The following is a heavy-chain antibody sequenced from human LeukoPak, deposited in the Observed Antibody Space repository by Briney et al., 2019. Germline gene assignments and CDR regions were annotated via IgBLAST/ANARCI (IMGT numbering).Heavy chain of an antibody. CDR3: ARVHCSGGGWSS. J-gene: IGHJ4*02. Sequence: GGSLRLSCAASGFTFSDFYMSWIRQAPGKGLEFISYISGGGDTIFYADSVKGRITISRDNAKNSLYLQMNSLRAEDTAVYYCARVHCSGGGWSSWGEGTLVTVSS. D-gene: IGHD2-15*01. CDR2: ISGGGDTI. V-gene: IGHV3-11*01. CDR1: GFTFSDFY.